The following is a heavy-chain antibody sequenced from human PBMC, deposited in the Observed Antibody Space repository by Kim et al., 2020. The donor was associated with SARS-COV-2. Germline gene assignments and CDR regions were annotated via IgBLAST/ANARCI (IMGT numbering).Heavy chain of an antibody. J-gene: IGHJ4*02. Sequence: GGSLRLSCAVSGIPFSNAWFNWVRQSPGKGLEWVGRIKSNTDGGTSDLAAPVKGRFAISRDDSKNTLYLLMKNVKTDDSAVYYCTTVSMRWGQGTLVTVSS. CDR3: TTVSMR. D-gene: IGHD2-2*01. CDR2: IKSNTDGGTS. CDR1: GIPFSNAW. V-gene: IGHV3-15*01.